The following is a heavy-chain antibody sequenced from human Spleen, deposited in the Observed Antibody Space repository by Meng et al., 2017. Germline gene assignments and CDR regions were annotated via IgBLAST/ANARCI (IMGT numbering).Heavy chain of an antibody. CDR1: GYNFPDYY. CDR2: INPKSGDT. V-gene: IGHV1-2*06. CDR3: AREYGEIRYFDWSGAY. Sequence: ASVKVSCKPSGYNFPDYYIHWVRRAPGQGLEWMGRINPKSGDTHYAQKFQARVTMTRDTSISTVYMELSRLRSDDTAVYYCAREYGEIRYFDWSGAYWGQGTLVTVSS. D-gene: IGHD3-9*01. J-gene: IGHJ4*02.